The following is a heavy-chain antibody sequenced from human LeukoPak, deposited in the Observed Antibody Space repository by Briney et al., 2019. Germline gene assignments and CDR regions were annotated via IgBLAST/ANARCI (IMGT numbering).Heavy chain of an antibody. CDR2: ITNDESRT. Sequence: GGSLRLSCAASGFPFSNYWIHWVRQAPGKGLVWVSRITNDESRTNYADSVNGRFTISRDNAKNSLYLQMNSLRAEDTAVYYCARDLGYSGSYSFDYWGQGTLVTVSS. CDR1: GFPFSNYW. V-gene: IGHV3-74*01. CDR3: ARDLGYSGSYSFDY. D-gene: IGHD1-26*01. J-gene: IGHJ4*02.